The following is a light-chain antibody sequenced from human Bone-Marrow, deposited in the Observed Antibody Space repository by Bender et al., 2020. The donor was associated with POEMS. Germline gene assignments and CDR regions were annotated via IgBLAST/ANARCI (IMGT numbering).Light chain of an antibody. CDR1: RSDIGLYKH. Sequence: QSALSQSPSASGSPGQSVTISCTGTRSDIGLYKHVSWYQQHPGKAPKLILYEVSKRPSGVPDRFSGSKSGTSASLAISGLRSEDEADYYCATWEDASLTGPCVVFGGGTKLTVL. J-gene: IGLJ2*01. CDR3: ATWEDASLTGPCVV. V-gene: IGLV2-8*01. CDR2: EVS.